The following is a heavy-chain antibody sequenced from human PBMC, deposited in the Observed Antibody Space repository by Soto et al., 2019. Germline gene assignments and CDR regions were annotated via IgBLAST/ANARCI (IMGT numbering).Heavy chain of an antibody. J-gene: IGHJ4*02. D-gene: IGHD1-26*01. CDR2: IYPGGSDT. CDR1: GYSFTTYW. V-gene: IGHV5-51*01. CDR3: SRPAGVSIAGALDH. Sequence: PGESLKISCKGSGYSFTTYWIAWVRQMPVKGLEWMGIIYPGGSDTRYSPSFQGQVSISADESISTAYLQWTSLKASDTAMYYCSRPAGVSIAGALDHWGQGTPVTVSS.